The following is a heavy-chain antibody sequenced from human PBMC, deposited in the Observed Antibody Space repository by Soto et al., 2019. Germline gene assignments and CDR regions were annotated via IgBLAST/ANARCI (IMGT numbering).Heavy chain of an antibody. CDR3: AKAKTGYSSGLLDY. V-gene: IGHV3-30*18. J-gene: IGHJ4*02. D-gene: IGHD6-19*01. CDR2: ISYDGSNK. CDR1: GFTFSSYG. Sequence: GGSLRLSCAASGFTFSSYGMHWVRQAPGKGLEWVAVISYDGSNKYYADSVKGRFTISRDNSKNTLYLQMNSLRAEDTAVYYCAKAKTGYSSGLLDYWGQGTLVTVSS.